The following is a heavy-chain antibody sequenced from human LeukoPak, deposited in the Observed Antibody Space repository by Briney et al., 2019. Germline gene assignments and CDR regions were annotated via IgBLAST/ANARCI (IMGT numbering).Heavy chain of an antibody. J-gene: IGHJ4*02. D-gene: IGHD6-19*01. CDR1: GGSFSGYY. Sequence: SETLSLTCAVYGGSFSGYYWSWIRQPPGKGLEWIGEINHSGSTNYNPSLKSRVTISVDTSKNQFSLKLSSVTAADTAVYYCARGRVGWYLGDYWGQGTLVTVSS. CDR3: ARGRVGWYLGDY. V-gene: IGHV4-34*01. CDR2: INHSGST.